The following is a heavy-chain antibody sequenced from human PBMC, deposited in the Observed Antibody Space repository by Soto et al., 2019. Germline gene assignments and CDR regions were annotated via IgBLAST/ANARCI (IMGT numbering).Heavy chain of an antibody. CDR2: ISGSGGST. Sequence: EVQLLESGGGLVQPGGSLRLSCAASGFTFSSYAMSWVRQAPGQGLEWVSAISGSGGSTYYADSVKGRFTISRDNSKNTLYLQMNSLRAEDTAVYYCAKSIRGSGYALQPFDYWGQGTLVTVSS. J-gene: IGHJ4*02. V-gene: IGHV3-23*01. CDR1: GFTFSSYA. D-gene: IGHD5-12*01. CDR3: AKSIRGSGYALQPFDY.